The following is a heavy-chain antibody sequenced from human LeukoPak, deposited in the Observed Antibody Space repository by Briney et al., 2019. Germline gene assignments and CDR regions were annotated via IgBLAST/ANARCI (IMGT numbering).Heavy chain of an antibody. Sequence: ASVKVSCKVSGYTPTELSMHWVRQAPGKGLEWMGGFDPEDGETIYAQKFQGRVTMTEDTSTDTAYMELSSLRSEDTAVYYCASIKASSWYFDYWGQGTLVTVSS. CDR3: ASIKASSWYFDY. J-gene: IGHJ4*02. CDR1: GYTPTELS. CDR2: FDPEDGET. D-gene: IGHD6-13*01. V-gene: IGHV1-24*01.